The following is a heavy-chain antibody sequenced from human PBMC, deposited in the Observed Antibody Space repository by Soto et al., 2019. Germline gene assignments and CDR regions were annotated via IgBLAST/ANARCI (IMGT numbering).Heavy chain of an antibody. Sequence: EVQVVESGGDLVQPGGSLRLSCAASGFSVPDNYMNWVRQAPGKGLEWVSIIDIGGNTYYADSVKDRFTISRDNSRTTLYLHMDSLRAEDTAVYYCARGRGSTGYLGREHYFDYWGQGTLVTVSP. D-gene: IGHD2-2*01. CDR3: ARGRGSTGYLGREHYFDY. V-gene: IGHV3-66*01. CDR2: IDIGGNT. J-gene: IGHJ4*02. CDR1: GFSVPDNY.